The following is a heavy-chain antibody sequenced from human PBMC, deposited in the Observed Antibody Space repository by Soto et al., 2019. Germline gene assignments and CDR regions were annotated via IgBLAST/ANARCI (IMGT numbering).Heavy chain of an antibody. CDR2: IIPVFRAP. CDR3: ARDTFRPQLGGNYYYITDG. V-gene: IGHV1-69*12. Sequence: QVHLVQSGAEVKKPGSSVKVSCKVSGGTFDTYAISWVRQAPGQGLEWMGGIIPVFRAPNYAKKFQGRVTITADESTRTAHMELTGLRFEDTAVYYCARDTFRPQLGGNYYYITDGWGQGTSVTVYS. J-gene: IGHJ6*02. CDR1: GGTFDTYA. D-gene: IGHD1-1*01.